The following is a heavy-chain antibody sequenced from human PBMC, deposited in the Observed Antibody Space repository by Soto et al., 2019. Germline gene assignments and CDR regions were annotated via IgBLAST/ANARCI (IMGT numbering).Heavy chain of an antibody. D-gene: IGHD3-10*01. CDR3: ARSGPPAGY. CDR1: GYTFPTLV. Sequence: QVQLVQSGAEVKKPGASVKVSCKASGYTFPTLVSTGVRQAPGQGLEWRGWISAYNGNTNYAQKLQGRVTMTTDTSTTTAYMELRSLRSDDTAVYYCARSGPPAGYWGQGTRVTVSS. V-gene: IGHV1-18*01. CDR2: ISAYNGNT. J-gene: IGHJ4*02.